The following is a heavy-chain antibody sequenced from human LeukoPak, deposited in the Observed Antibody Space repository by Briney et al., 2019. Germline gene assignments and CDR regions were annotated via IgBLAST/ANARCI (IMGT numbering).Heavy chain of an antibody. CDR3: ARGVTMVRGPVDY. CDR2: IYHSGST. D-gene: IGHD3-10*01. Sequence: SETLSLACTVPGYSISSGYYWGWIRQPPGKGLEWIGSIYHSGSTYYNPSLKSRVTISVDTSKNQFSLKLSSVTAADTAVYYCARGVTMVRGPVDYWGQGTLVTVSS. V-gene: IGHV4-38-2*02. CDR1: GYSISSGYY. J-gene: IGHJ4*02.